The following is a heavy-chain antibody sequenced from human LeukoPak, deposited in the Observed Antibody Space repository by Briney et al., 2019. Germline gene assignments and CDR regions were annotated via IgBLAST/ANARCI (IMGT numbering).Heavy chain of an antibody. CDR1: GFTFSSYA. J-gene: IGHJ5*02. V-gene: IGHV3-30-3*01. D-gene: IGHD6-13*01. CDR2: ISYDGSNK. CDR3: AKGLAAAGEYNWFDP. Sequence: GGSLRLSCAASGFTFSSYAMSWVRQAPGKGLEWVAVISYDGSNKYYADSVKGRFTISRDNSKNTLYLQMNSLRAEDTAVYYCAKGLAAAGEYNWFDPWGQGTLVTVSS.